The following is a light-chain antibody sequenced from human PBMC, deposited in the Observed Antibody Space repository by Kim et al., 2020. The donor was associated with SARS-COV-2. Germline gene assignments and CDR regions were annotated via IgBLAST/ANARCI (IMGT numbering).Light chain of an antibody. V-gene: IGLV9-49*01. CDR2: VGTGGIVG. CDR3: GADHGSGSNFVSWV. J-gene: IGLJ3*02. Sequence: QPVLTQPPSASASLGASVTLTCTLSSGYSNYKVDWYQQRPGKGPRFVIRVGTGGIVGSKGDGIPDRFSVLGSGLNRYLTIKNIQEEDESDYHCGADHGSGSNFVSWVFGGGTKLTVL. CDR1: SGYSNYK.